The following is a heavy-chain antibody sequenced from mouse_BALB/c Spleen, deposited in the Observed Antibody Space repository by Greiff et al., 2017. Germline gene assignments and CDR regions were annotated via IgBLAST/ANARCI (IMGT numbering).Heavy chain of an antibody. CDR3: ARGGVGNYWYFDV. D-gene: IGHD2-1*01. CDR1: GFTFSDYY. Sequence: EVHLVESGGGLVKPGGSLKLSCAASGFTFSDYYMYWVRQTPEKRLEWVATISDGGSYTYYPDSVKGRFTISRDNAKNNLYLQMSSLKSEDTAMYYCARGGVGNYWYFDVWGAGTTVTVSS. CDR2: ISDGGSYT. V-gene: IGHV5-4*02. J-gene: IGHJ1*01.